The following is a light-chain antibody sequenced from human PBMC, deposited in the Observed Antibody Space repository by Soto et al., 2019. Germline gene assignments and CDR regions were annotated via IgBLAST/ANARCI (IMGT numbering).Light chain of an antibody. Sequence: EIVLTQSPATLSLSPGEIATLSCRASQSVGNNLAWYQQKPGQAPGLLIYEASTRATGMPARFSGSGSGTDFTLTISSLEPEDFAVYYCQQHANWPLTFGGGTKVEIK. CDR1: QSVGNN. V-gene: IGKV3-11*01. J-gene: IGKJ4*01. CDR3: QQHANWPLT. CDR2: EAS.